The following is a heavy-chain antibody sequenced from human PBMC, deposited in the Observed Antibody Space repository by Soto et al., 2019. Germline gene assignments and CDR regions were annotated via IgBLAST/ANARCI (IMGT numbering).Heavy chain of an antibody. D-gene: IGHD2-2*01. CDR2: IYYSGST. Sequence: PSETLSLTCTVSGGSISSTSYYWGWIRQPPGKGLEWIGSIYYSGSTYYNPSLKSRVTISVDRSKNQFSLKLSSVTAADTAVYYCARADIVLVPAAIRFDPWGQGTLVTVSS. CDR1: GGSISSTSYY. V-gene: IGHV4-39*07. CDR3: ARADIVLVPAAIRFDP. J-gene: IGHJ5*02.